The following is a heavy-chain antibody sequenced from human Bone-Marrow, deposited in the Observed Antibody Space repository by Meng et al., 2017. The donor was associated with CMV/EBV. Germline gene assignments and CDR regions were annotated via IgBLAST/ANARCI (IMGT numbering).Heavy chain of an antibody. Sequence: GGSLRLSCAASGFTFSSYGMHWVRQAPGKGLEWVSAISRNSDYIFYADSVKGRFTVSRDNSKTSLYLHMDSLRAEDTAFYYCARVSRPYDFWSGNYPPDYWGQGPLVTVSS. CDR2: ISRNSDYI. CDR3: ARVSRPYDFWSGNYPPDY. CDR1: GFTFSSYG. D-gene: IGHD3-3*01. V-gene: IGHV3-21*01. J-gene: IGHJ4*02.